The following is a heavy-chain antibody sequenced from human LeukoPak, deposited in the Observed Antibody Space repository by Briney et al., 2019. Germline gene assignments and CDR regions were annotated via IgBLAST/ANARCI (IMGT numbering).Heavy chain of an antibody. CDR1: GYGFTSYW. CDR2: IYPRDSDT. J-gene: IGHJ4*02. V-gene: IGHV5-51*01. Sequence: GESLKISCKGSGYGFTSYWIGWVRQMPGKGLERMGIIYPRDSDTRYSPSFQGQVTISADKSISTAYLQWSSLKASDTAMYYCASYGSGSYYNEYYFDYWGQGTLVTVSS. D-gene: IGHD3-10*01. CDR3: ASYGSGSYYNEYYFDY.